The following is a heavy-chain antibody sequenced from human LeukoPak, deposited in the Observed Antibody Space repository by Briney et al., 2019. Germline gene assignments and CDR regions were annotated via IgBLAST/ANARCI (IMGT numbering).Heavy chain of an antibody. J-gene: IGHJ4*02. V-gene: IGHV5-10-1*01. D-gene: IGHD6-25*01. CDR3: ARQRAFDY. CDR2: IDPSDSYT. Sequence: AESLKISCKGSGYSFTNYWLTWVRQLPGQGLEWMGRIDPSDSYTNYSPSFQGHVTISADKSINTAYLQWSSLKASDTAMYYCARQRAFDYWGQGTLVTVSS. CDR1: GYSFTNYW.